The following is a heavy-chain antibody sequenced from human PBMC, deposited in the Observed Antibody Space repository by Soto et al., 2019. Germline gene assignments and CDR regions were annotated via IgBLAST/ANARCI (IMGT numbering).Heavy chain of an antibody. Sequence: QVQLVESGGGVVQPGRSLRLSCAASGFTFSSYGMHWVRQAPGKGLEWVAVISYDGSNKYYADSVKGRFTISRDNSKNTLYMQMNRLRAEDTAVYYCAKEGYCSGGSCYGYYYGMDVWGQGTTVTVSS. CDR2: ISYDGSNK. J-gene: IGHJ6*02. CDR3: AKEGYCSGGSCYGYYYGMDV. CDR1: GFTFSSYG. V-gene: IGHV3-30*18. D-gene: IGHD2-15*01.